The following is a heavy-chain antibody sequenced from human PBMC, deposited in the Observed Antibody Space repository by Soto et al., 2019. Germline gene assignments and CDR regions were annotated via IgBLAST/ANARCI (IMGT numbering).Heavy chain of an antibody. V-gene: IGHV3-23*01. CDR2: ISGSGGST. J-gene: IGHJ6*02. D-gene: IGHD6-13*01. CDR3: AAKYSSSWLDV. CDR1: GFPFSSYA. Sequence: PWGSLRLSCASSGFPFSSYAMSWVRQAPGKGLEWVSAISGSGGSTYYADSVKGRFTISRDNSKNTLYLQMNSLRAEDTAVYYCAAKYSSSWLDVWGQGTTVTVSS.